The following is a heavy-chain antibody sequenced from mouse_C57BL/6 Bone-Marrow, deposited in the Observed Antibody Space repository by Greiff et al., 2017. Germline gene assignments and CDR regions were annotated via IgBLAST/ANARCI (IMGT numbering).Heavy chain of an antibody. D-gene: IGHD1-1*01. V-gene: IGHV5-12*01. CDR1: GFTFSDYY. CDR2: ISNGGGST. Sequence: DVKLVESGGGLVQPGGSLKLSCAASGFTFSDYYMYWVRQTPEKRLEWVAYISNGGGSTYYPDTVKGRFTISRDNAKNTLYLQMSRLKSEDTAMYYCARQLLAGAMDYWGQGTSVTVSS. J-gene: IGHJ4*01. CDR3: ARQLLAGAMDY.